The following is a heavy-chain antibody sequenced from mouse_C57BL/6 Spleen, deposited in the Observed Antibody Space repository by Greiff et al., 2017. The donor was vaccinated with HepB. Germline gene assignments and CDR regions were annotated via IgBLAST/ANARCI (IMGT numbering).Heavy chain of an antibody. D-gene: IGHD1-1*01. CDR2: INPSSGYT. CDR1: GYTFTSYT. J-gene: IGHJ2*01. V-gene: IGHV1-4*01. CDR3: ARKDYGSRYFDY. Sequence: QVQLQQSGAELARPGASVKMSCKASGYTFTSYTMHWVKQRPGQGLEWIGYINPSSGYTKYNQKFKDKATLTADKSSSTAYMQLSSLTSEDSAVYYCARKDYGSRYFDYWGQGTTLTVSS.